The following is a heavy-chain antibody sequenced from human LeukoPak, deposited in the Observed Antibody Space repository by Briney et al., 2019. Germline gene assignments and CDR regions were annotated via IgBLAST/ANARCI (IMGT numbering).Heavy chain of an antibody. D-gene: IGHD6-19*01. V-gene: IGHV5-51*01. CDR1: GYSFTSYW. CDR2: IYPGDSDT. CDR3: ARLAYSSGWYVGAMDY. J-gene: IGHJ4*02. Sequence: KHGESLKISCKGSGYSFTSYWIGWVRQMPGKGLEWMGIIYPGDSDTRYSPSFQGQVTISADKSISTAYLQWSSLKASDTAMYYCARLAYSSGWYVGAMDYWGQGTLVTVSS.